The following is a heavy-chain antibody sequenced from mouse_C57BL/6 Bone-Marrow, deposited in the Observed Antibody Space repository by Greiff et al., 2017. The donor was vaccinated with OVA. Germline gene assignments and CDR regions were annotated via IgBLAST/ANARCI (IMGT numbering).Heavy chain of an antibody. CDR2: IFPGDGST. CDR1: GYTFTNYD. Sequence: QVQLQQSGAELVKPGASVKLSCKASGYTFTNYDINWVRQRPEQGLEWIGWIFPGDGSTKYNEKFKGKATLTTAKSSSTAYMLLIRLITEDAAVYLCARSPAYGRSWYFDVWGAGTTVTVSS. V-gene: IGHV1-85*01. CDR3: ARSPAYGRSWYFDV. J-gene: IGHJ1*01. D-gene: IGHD1-1*01.